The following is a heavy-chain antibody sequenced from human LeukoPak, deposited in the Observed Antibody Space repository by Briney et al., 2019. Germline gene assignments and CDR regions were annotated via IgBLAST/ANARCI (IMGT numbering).Heavy chain of an antibody. CDR1: GYTFTSYG. D-gene: IGHD4-17*01. J-gene: IGHJ6*02. CDR3: ARDGVTATTGNYYYYYGMDV. Sequence: ASVNVSCKASGYTFTSYGISWVRQAPGQGLEWMGWISAYNGNTNYAQKLQGRVTMTTDTSTSTAYMELRSLRSDDTAVYYCARDGVTATTGNYYYYYGMDVWGQGTTVTVSS. CDR2: ISAYNGNT. V-gene: IGHV1-18*01.